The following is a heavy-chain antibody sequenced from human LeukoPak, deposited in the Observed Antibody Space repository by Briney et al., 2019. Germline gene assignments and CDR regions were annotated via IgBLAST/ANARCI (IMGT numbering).Heavy chain of an antibody. CDR2: IRSNGDTT. D-gene: IGHD1-1*01. J-gene: IGHJ4*02. CDR3: AKGQELDDGVFDS. Sequence: GGSLRLSCAASGFTFSSIAMTWVRQAPGKGLEWVSTIRSNGDTTYNADSVKGRFTISRDNSKNTLYLELNSLRVEDTATFYCAKGQELDDGVFDSWGQGTMVTVSS. CDR1: GFTFSSIA. V-gene: IGHV3-23*01.